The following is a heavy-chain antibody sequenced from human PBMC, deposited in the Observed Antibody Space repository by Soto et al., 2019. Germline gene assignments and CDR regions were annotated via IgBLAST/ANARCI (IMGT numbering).Heavy chain of an antibody. CDR1: KFTFGDYW. V-gene: IGHV3-7*01. CDR3: ATLSYGQLRYFDN. J-gene: IGHJ4*02. D-gene: IGHD4-17*01. Sequence: SLRLSCAVPKFTFGDYWTSWVRQAPGKGLEWISNINQDGSDRNYADSVKGRFTNSRDSADNSMYLQMNSLRAEDTAVYYCATLSYGQLRYFDNWGQGVLVTVS. CDR2: INQDGSDR.